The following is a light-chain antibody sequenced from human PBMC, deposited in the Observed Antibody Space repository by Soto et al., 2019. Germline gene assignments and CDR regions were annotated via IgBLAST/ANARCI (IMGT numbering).Light chain of an antibody. CDR3: QQYGTSPVT. CDR2: AAA. V-gene: IGKV3-20*01. CDR1: QGVRYNY. Sequence: ENLLTQSPGTLSLSPRETATLSCRASQGVRYNYLAWYQHRPGQPPRLLIYAAASRASGISDRFSGSESGTDFSLSIRSLEPEDFAVYFCQQYGTSPVTFGGGTKVEI. J-gene: IGKJ4*01.